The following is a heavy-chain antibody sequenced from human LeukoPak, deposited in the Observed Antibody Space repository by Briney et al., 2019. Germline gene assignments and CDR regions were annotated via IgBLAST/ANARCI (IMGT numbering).Heavy chain of an antibody. J-gene: IGHJ4*02. Sequence: ASVKVSCKASGGTFSSYAISWVRQAPGQGLEWMGWINPNSGGTNYAQKFQGRVTMTRDTSISTAYMELSRLRSDDTAVDYCARVGYDSSGAYWGQGTPVTVS. CDR2: INPNSGGT. CDR3: ARVGYDSSGAY. D-gene: IGHD3-22*01. V-gene: IGHV1-2*02. CDR1: GGTFSSYA.